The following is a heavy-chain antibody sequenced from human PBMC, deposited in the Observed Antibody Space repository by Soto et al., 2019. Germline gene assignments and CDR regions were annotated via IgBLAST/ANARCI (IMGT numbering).Heavy chain of an antibody. D-gene: IGHD5-12*01. V-gene: IGHV3-21*01. CDR3: ARDRRDGYNFDY. J-gene: IGHJ4*02. Sequence: PGGSLRLSCAASGFTFSSYSMNWVRQAPGKGLEWVSSISSSSYIYYADSVKGRFTISRDNAKNSLYLQMNSLRAEDTAVYYCARDRRDGYNFDYRGPGTLVNVSS. CDR1: GFTFSSYS. CDR2: ISSSSYI.